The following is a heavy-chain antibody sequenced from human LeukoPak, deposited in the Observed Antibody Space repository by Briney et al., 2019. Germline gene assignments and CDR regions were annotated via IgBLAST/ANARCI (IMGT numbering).Heavy chain of an antibody. J-gene: IGHJ3*02. D-gene: IGHD3-10*01. CDR2: ISSSSYTI. V-gene: IGHV3-48*02. Sequence: GGSMRLSCAASGFTVSSFSMTWVRQAPGKGLEWVSYISSSSYTIYYADSVKGRFPISRDNEKNSLYLQMNSLRDEDTAVYYCARDQYLYGSGSYDAFDIWGQGTMVTVSS. CDR1: GFTVSSFS. CDR3: ARDQYLYGSGSYDAFDI.